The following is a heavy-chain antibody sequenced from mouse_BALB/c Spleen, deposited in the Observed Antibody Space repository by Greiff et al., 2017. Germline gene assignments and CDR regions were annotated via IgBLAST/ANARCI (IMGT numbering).Heavy chain of an antibody. CDR2: IDPETGGT. J-gene: IGHJ2*01. Sequence: VQLQQSGAELVRPGASVTLSCKASGYTFTDYEMHWVKQTPVHGLEWIGAIDPETGGTAYNQKFKGKATLTADKSSSTAYMELRSLTSEDSAVYYCTIPHYCGSDFWGQGTTLTVSS. V-gene: IGHV1-15*01. CDR1: GYTFTDYE. CDR3: TIPHYCGSDF. D-gene: IGHD1-2*01.